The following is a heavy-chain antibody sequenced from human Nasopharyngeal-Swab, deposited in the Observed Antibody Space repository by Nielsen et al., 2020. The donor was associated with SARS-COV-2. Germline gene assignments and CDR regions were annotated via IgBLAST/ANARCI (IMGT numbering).Heavy chain of an antibody. D-gene: IGHD2-2*01. Sequence: ASVKVSCKASGYTFTSYYMHWVRQAPGQGLEWMGIINPSGGSTSYAQKFQGRVTMTRDTSTSTVYVELSSLRSEDTAVYYCARGHSRIIVVVPWRKGYFDYWGQGTLVTVSS. CDR1: GYTFTSYY. CDR3: ARGHSRIIVVVPWRKGYFDY. CDR2: INPSGGST. J-gene: IGHJ4*02. V-gene: IGHV1-46*01.